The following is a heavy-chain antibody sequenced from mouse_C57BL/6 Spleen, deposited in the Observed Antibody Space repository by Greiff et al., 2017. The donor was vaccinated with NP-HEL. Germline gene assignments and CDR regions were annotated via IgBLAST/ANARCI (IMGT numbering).Heavy chain of an antibody. V-gene: IGHV14-4*01. J-gene: IGHJ3*01. Sequence: VQLQQSGAELVRPGASVKLSCTASGFNIKDDYMHWVKQRPEQGLEWIGWIDPENGDTEYASKFQGKATIAADTSSNTAYLQLSSLTSEDTAVYYSTTWDYYGNYACFADWGQGTLVTVSA. CDR1: GFNIKDDY. CDR2: IDPENGDT. CDR3: TTWDYYGNYACFAD. D-gene: IGHD2-1*01.